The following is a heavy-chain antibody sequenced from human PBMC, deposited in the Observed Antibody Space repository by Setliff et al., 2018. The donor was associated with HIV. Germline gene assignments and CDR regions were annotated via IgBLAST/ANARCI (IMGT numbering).Heavy chain of an antibody. Sequence: PSETLSLTCAVYGGSFSGFYWNWIRQPPGKELEWTGEINHSGSTNYNPSLKSRVTISVDTSKNQFSLRLSSVIAADTAVYYCARGPPGSSIGWYVGYWGQGTLVTVSS. D-gene: IGHD6-19*01. J-gene: IGHJ4*02. CDR2: INHSGST. CDR1: GGSFSGFY. CDR3: ARGPPGSSIGWYVGY. V-gene: IGHV4-34*01.